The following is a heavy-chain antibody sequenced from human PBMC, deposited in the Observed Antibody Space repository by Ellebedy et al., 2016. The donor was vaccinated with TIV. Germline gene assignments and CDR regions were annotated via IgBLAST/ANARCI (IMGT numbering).Heavy chain of an antibody. Sequence: MPSETLSLTCTVSGGSISSYYWHRIRPPAGKGLEWIGRIYTSGSTYNPSLKSRVTMSVDTSKNQFSLKLSSVTAADTAVYYCARGFGSSWYSPIWGQGTLVTVSS. CDR3: ARGFGSSWYSPI. D-gene: IGHD6-13*01. CDR1: GGSISSYY. CDR2: IYTSGST. V-gene: IGHV4-4*07. J-gene: IGHJ4*02.